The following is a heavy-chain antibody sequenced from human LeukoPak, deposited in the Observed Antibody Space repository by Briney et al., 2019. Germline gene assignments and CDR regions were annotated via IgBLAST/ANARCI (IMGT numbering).Heavy chain of an antibody. J-gene: IGHJ4*02. D-gene: IGHD6-19*01. V-gene: IGHV3-48*03. Sequence: PGGSLRLSCAASGFTFSSYELNWVRQAPGKGLEWVSYISDTGSTIYYADSVEGRFTISRDNAKNSLFLQMNSLRAEDTAVYYCARERTYSSAWSPLDYFDYWGQGTLVTVSS. CDR1: GFTFSSYE. CDR2: ISDTGSTI. CDR3: ARERTYSSAWSPLDYFDY.